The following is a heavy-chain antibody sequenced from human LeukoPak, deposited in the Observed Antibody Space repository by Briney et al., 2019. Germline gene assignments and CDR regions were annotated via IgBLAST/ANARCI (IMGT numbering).Heavy chain of an antibody. V-gene: IGHV1-2*02. CDR3: ARDAAKAQLAYFDY. J-gene: IGHJ4*02. D-gene: IGHD6-13*01. CDR2: INPDSGGP. Sequence: GASVKVSCKASGYTFTDYYMHWVRQAPGQGLEWMGWINPDSGGPNYAQKFQGRVTLTRDTSISTAYMELCRLRSDDTAVYYCARDAAKAQLAYFDYWGQGTLVTVSS. CDR1: GYTFTDYY.